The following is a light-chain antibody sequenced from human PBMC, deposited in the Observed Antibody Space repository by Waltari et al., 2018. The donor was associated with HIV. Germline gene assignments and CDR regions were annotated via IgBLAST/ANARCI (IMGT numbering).Light chain of an antibody. CDR3: SSYTISSTVV. J-gene: IGLJ2*01. CDR1: GSDIGGYNY. V-gene: IGLV2-14*03. CDR2: DVT. Sequence: QSALTQSASVSGSPGQSITISFTGTGSDIGGYNYVSWYQQQPGKAPKLLIYDVTDRPSGISDRFSGSKSGNTASLTISGLQAEDEADYYCSSYTISSTVVFGGGTKLTVL.